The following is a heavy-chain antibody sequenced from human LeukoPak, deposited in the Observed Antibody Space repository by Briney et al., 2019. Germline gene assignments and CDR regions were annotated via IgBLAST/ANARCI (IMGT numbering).Heavy chain of an antibody. CDR2: IYDSENT. V-gene: IGHV4-31*03. J-gene: IGHJ4*02. CDR1: GGSINSGGYY. CDR3: ARDLGGYGKRYFDS. Sequence: SETLSLTCTVSGGSINSGGYYWSWTRQLPGKGLEWIGYIYDSENTLYNPSLKSRVTISVDTSKNQFSLKLRSVTAADTAVYYCARDLGGYGKRYFDSWGQGTLVTVSS. D-gene: IGHD5-12*01.